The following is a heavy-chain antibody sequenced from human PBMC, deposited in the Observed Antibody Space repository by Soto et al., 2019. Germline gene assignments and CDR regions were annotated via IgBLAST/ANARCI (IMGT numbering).Heavy chain of an antibody. Sequence: QSGGSLRLSCAASGFTFNNYAMNWVRQAPGKGLEWVATISGTGGSTYYADSVKGRFTISRDNSKNTLYLQMNSLRVEDTAVYYSARVGVAAAAGYYFDYWGQGTLVTVSS. CDR2: ISGTGGST. V-gene: IGHV3-23*01. CDR3: ARVGVAAAAGYYFDY. J-gene: IGHJ4*02. CDR1: GFTFNNYA. D-gene: IGHD6-13*01.